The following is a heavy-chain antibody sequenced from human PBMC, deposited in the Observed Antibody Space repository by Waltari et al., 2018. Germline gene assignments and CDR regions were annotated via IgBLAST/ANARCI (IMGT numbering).Heavy chain of an antibody. V-gene: IGHV4-31*03. Sequence: QVQLQESGPGLVKPSQTLSLTCTVSGGSISSGGYYWSWIRQHPGKGLEWIGYIYYSGSTYYNPSLKSRVTISVDTSKNQCSRKLSSVTAADTAVYYCARDGGSERAPTLSFDYWGQGTLVTVSS. CDR3: ARDGGSERAPTLSFDY. J-gene: IGHJ4*02. D-gene: IGHD3-16*01. CDR2: IYYSGST. CDR1: GGSISSGGYY.